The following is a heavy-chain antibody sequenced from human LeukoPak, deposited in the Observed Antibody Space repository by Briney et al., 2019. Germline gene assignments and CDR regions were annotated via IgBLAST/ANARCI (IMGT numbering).Heavy chain of an antibody. CDR3: ARAKAREEQGPYYYYDGFEGAFDI. CDR2: IYYSGST. D-gene: IGHD3-22*01. V-gene: IGHV4-30-4*01. J-gene: IGHJ3*02. CDR1: GGSISSGDYY. Sequence: PSETLSLTCTVSGGSISSGDYYWSWIRQPPGKGLEWTGYIYYSGSTYYNPSLKSRVTISVDTSKNQFSLKLSSVTAADTAVYYCARAKAREEQGPYYYYDGFEGAFDIWGQGTMVTVSS.